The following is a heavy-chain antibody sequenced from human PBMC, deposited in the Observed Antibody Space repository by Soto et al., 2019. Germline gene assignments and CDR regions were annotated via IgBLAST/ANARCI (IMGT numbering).Heavy chain of an antibody. V-gene: IGHV3-15*01. CDR1: GFTFSNAW. D-gene: IGHD3-3*01. J-gene: IGHJ4*02. CDR3: TTGYYDSHFDY. CDR2: IKSKTDGGTT. Sequence: GGSLRLSCAASGFTFSNAWMSWVRQAPGKGLEWVGRIKSKTDGGTTDYAAPVKGRFTISRDDSKNTLYLQMNSLKTGGTAVYYCTTGYYDSHFDYWGQGTLVTVSS.